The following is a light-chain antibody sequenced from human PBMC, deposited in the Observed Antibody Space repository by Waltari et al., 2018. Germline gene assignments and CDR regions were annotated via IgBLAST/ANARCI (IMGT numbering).Light chain of an antibody. CDR1: QSIDSTY. V-gene: IGKV3-20*01. Sequence: EIVLTQSPGTLSLSPGERATLSCRASQSIDSTYLAWYQQKPGQPPSLLMYGASNLATGISDRFSGSVSGTDFTLTISRLDPEDFAVYYCQYYDSSPLWTFGQGTKVEIK. CDR3: QYYDSSPLWT. J-gene: IGKJ1*01. CDR2: GAS.